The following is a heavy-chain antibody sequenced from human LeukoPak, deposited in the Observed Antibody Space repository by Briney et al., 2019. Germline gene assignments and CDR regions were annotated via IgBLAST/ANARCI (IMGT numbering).Heavy chain of an antibody. CDR3: ARGVRIAVAGNIDY. CDR2: SSSSISTI. Sequence: PGGSLRLSCAASGFTFSSYGMTWVRQAPGEGLEWVSYSSSSISTIYYADSVKGRFTISRDNAKNSLYLQLKSLRAEDTAVYYCARGVRIAVAGNIDYWGQGTLVTVSS. CDR1: GFTFSSYG. J-gene: IGHJ4*02. D-gene: IGHD6-19*01. V-gene: IGHV3-48*01.